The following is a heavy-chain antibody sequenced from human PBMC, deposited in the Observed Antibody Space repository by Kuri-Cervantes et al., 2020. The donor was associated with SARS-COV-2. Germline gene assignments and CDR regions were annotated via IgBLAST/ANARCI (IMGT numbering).Heavy chain of an antibody. D-gene: IGHD6-19*01. CDR1: GFTFSGYG. J-gene: IGHJ5*02. V-gene: IGHV3-30*18. CDR3: AKPSVAREYSWFDP. CDR2: ISYDGSAR. Sequence: LSLTCVASGFTFSGYGMHWVRQAPGKGLEWVAVISYDGSARYYADSVKGRFTISGDNSKNTLYLQLNSLTPEDTAVYYCAKPSVAREYSWFDPWGQGTLVTVSS.